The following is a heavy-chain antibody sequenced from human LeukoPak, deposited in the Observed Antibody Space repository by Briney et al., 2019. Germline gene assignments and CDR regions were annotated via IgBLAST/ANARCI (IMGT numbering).Heavy chain of an antibody. CDR2: INPNSGGT. V-gene: IGHV1-2*02. CDR3: ARVHYDFWSGSPRWFDP. CDR1: GYTFTGYY. Sequence: ASVKVSCKASGYTFTGYYMHWVRQAPGQGLEWMGWINPNSGGTNYAQKFQGRVTMTRDTSISTAYMELSRLRSDDTAVYYCARVHYDFWSGSPRWFDPWGQGTLVTVSS. J-gene: IGHJ5*02. D-gene: IGHD3-3*01.